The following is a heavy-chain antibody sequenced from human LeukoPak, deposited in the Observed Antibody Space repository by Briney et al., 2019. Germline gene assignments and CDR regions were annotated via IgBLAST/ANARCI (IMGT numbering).Heavy chain of an antibody. Sequence: SETLSLTCTVSGGSISSYYWSWIRQPPGKGLEWIGYIYYSGSTNYNPSLKSRVTIPVDTSKNQFSLKLSSVTAADTAVYYCARDNDSSGYSGAFDIWGQGTMVTVSS. V-gene: IGHV4-59*12. CDR3: ARDNDSSGYSGAFDI. J-gene: IGHJ3*02. CDR2: IYYSGST. D-gene: IGHD3-22*01. CDR1: GGSISSYY.